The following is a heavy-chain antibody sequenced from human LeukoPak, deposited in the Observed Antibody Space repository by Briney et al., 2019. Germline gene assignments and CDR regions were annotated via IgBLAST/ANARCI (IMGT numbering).Heavy chain of an antibody. V-gene: IGHV3-21*01. D-gene: IGHD1-26*01. CDR3: ARKGATTSASHFDY. CDR1: GFTFSSYS. J-gene: IGHJ4*02. CDR2: ISSSSSTYI. Sequence: GGSLRLSCAASGFTFSSYSMNWVRQAPGRGLEWVSSISSSSSTYIQYADAQKGRFTISRDNAKNSLFLQMNSLRAEDTAVYYCARKGATTSASHFDYWGQGTLVTVSS.